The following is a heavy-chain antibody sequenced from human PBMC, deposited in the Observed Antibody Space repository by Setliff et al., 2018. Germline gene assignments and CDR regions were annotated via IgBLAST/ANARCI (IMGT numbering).Heavy chain of an antibody. CDR1: GFTFGDYA. V-gene: IGHV3-49*04. J-gene: IGHJ6*02. CDR3: TRGVAPGYYYYCMDV. D-gene: IGHD2-15*01. CDR2: IRSKAYGGTT. Sequence: PGGSLRLSCTASGFTFGDYAMSWVRQAPGKGLEWVGFIRSKAYGGTTEYAASVKGRFTISRDDSKSIAYLQMNSLKTEDTAVYYCTRGVAPGYYYYCMDVWGQGTTVTVSS.